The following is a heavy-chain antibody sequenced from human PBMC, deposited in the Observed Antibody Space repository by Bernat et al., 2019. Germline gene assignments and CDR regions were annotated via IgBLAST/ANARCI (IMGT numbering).Heavy chain of an antibody. J-gene: IGHJ3*02. CDR1: GFTFSSYA. Sequence: QVQLVESGGGVVQPGRSLRLSCAASGFTFSSYAMHWVRQAPGKGLEWVAVISYDGSNKYYADSVKGRFTISRDNSKNTLYLQMNSLRAEDTAVYYCARALYYDDSSGPGAFDIWGQGTMVTVSS. V-gene: IGHV3-30-3*01. CDR3: ARALYYDDSSGPGAFDI. CDR2: ISYDGSNK. D-gene: IGHD3-22*01.